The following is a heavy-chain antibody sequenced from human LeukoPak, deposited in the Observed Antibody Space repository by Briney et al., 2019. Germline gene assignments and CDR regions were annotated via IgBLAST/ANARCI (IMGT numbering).Heavy chain of an antibody. CDR2: INPNSGGT. J-gene: IGHJ4*02. V-gene: IGHV1-2*02. D-gene: IGHD2-2*01. CDR1: GYTFTGYY. CDR3: ARDGPCGSTSCYALDY. Sequence: ASVKVSCKASGYTFTGYYMHWVRQAPGQGLEWMGWINPNSGGTNYAQKFQGRVTMTRDTSISTAYVELSRLRSDDTAVYYCARDGPCGSTSCYALDYWGQGILVTVSS.